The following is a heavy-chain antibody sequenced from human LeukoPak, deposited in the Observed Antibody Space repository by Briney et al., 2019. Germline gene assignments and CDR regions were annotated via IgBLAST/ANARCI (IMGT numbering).Heavy chain of an antibody. CDR2: INHSGST. Sequence: SETLSLTCTVAGGSISSFYWGWIRQPPGKGLEWIGEINHSGSTNYNPSLKSRVTISVDTSKNRFSLKLSSVTAADTAVYYCARGLLLVPPDYWGQGTLVTVSS. CDR3: ARGLLLVPPDY. CDR1: GGSISSFY. J-gene: IGHJ4*02. D-gene: IGHD4/OR15-4a*01. V-gene: IGHV4-34*01.